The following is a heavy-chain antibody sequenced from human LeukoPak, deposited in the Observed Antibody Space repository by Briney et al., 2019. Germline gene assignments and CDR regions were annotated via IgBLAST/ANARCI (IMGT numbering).Heavy chain of an antibody. CDR3: ARDTSTSLTVIDY. J-gene: IGHJ4*02. Sequence: ASVKVSCKASGYTFTGYYMHWVRQAPGQGLEWMGWINPNSGGTDYAQKFQGRVTMTRDTSISTAYMELSRLRSDDTAVYYCARDTSTSLTVIDYWGQGTLVTVSS. V-gene: IGHV1-2*02. CDR1: GYTFTGYY. D-gene: IGHD1-14*01. CDR2: INPNSGGT.